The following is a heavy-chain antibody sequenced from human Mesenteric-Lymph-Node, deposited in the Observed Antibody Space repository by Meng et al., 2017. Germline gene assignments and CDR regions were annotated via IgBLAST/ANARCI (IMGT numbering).Heavy chain of an antibody. Sequence: QGRLEGSAPGASNAWGALSLSCAVCGGSMSSTGWWSWVRQPPGKGLEGIGEIYHSGSTNYNPSLKSRVSISVDKSKNQFSLKLSSVTAADTVVYYCARADKVRFDYWGQGTLVTVSS. V-gene: IGHV4-4*02. CDR1: GGSMSSTGW. CDR2: IYHSGST. J-gene: IGHJ4*02. CDR3: ARADKVRFDY.